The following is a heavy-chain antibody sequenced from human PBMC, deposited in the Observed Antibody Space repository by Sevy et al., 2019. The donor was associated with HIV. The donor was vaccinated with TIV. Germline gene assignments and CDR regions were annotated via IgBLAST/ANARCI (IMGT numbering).Heavy chain of an antibody. CDR3: AREREFTIFGVLVEYGMDV. Sequence: GGSLRLSCAASGFTVSSNYMSWVRQAPGKGLEWVSVIYSGGTTYYADSVKGRFTISRDNSKNTLYLQMNNLRAEDTAVYYCAREREFTIFGVLVEYGMDVRGQGTTVTVSS. D-gene: IGHD3-3*01. CDR2: IYSGGTT. J-gene: IGHJ6*02. V-gene: IGHV3-53*01. CDR1: GFTVSSNY.